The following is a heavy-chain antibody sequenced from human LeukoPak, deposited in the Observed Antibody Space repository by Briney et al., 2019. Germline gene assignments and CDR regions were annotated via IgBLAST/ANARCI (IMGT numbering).Heavy chain of an antibody. CDR3: ARAPGYYDSSGYQHRPPRHYYYYGTDV. CDR2: IYYSGST. D-gene: IGHD3-22*01. Sequence: SQTLSLTCTVSGGSISSGGYYWSWIRQHPGKGLEWIGYIYYSGSTYYNPSLKSRVTISVDTSKNQFSLKLSSVTAADTAVYYCARAPGYYDSSGYQHRPPRHYYYYGTDVWGQGTTVTVSS. V-gene: IGHV4-31*03. J-gene: IGHJ6*02. CDR1: GGSISSGGYY.